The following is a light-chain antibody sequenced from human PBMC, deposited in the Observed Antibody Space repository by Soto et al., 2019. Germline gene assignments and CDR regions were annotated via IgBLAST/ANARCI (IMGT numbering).Light chain of an antibody. CDR3: MQALESPPT. Sequence: DIVMTQSPLSLPVTPGEPASISCRSSQSLLNRNGQNCLDWYLQKPGQSPQLLIHLGSIRASGVPDRFSGSGSGTYFTLTISRVEDEDVGVYYCMQALESPPTFGGGTKVEIK. CDR1: QSLLNRNGQNC. J-gene: IGKJ4*01. CDR2: LGS. V-gene: IGKV2-28*01.